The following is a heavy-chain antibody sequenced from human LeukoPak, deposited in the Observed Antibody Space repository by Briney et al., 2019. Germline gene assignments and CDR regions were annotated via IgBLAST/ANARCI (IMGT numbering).Heavy chain of an antibody. CDR3: AELGITMIGGV. CDR1: GFTFSGYG. D-gene: IGHD3-10*02. J-gene: IGHJ6*04. CDR2: ISSTGGTT. Sequence: GGTPRLSCAASGFTFSGYGMGWVRQAPGKGLEWVSSISSTGGTTYYADSVKGRFTISRDNSKNTLYLQMNSLRAEDTAVYYCAELGITMIGGVWGKGTTVTISS. V-gene: IGHV3-23*01.